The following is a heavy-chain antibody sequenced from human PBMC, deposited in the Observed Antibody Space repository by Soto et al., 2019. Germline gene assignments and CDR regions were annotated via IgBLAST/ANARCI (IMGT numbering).Heavy chain of an antibody. J-gene: IGHJ6*02. CDR3: ARATSGKVVTPPGHYSYSMDV. CDR2: IIPIFGTA. D-gene: IGHD2-21*02. V-gene: IGHV1-69*12. CDR1: GGTFSSYA. Sequence: QVQLVQSGAEVKKPGSSVKVSCKASGGTFSSYAISWVRQAPGQGLEWMGGIIPIFGTANNAQKFQGRVPITATESTSEAYMVLSSLGSEDTAVYYFARATSGKVVTPPGHYSYSMDVWGQGTTVTVSS.